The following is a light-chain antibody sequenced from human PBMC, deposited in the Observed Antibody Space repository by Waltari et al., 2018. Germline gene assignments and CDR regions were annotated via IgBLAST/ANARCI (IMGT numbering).Light chain of an antibody. Sequence: SYELTQPPSVSVSPGQTASITCSGDKLGEKYASWYQQKPGQSPVLVIYQDDKRPSRIPGGFSGSTSGNTATLTISGTQSLDEADYYCQTRDSSTVVFGGATKLTVL. V-gene: IGLV3-1*01. CDR3: QTRDSSTVV. CDR1: KLGEKY. J-gene: IGLJ2*01. CDR2: QDD.